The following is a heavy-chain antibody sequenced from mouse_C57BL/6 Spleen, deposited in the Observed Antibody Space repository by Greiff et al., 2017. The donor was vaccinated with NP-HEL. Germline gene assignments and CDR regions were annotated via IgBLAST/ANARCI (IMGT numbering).Heavy chain of an antibody. J-gene: IGHJ2*01. CDR3: ARRYSKMGFDY. V-gene: IGHV1-50*01. CDR1: GYTFTSYW. CDR2: IDPSDSYT. D-gene: IGHD2-5*01. Sequence: QVQLQQPGAELVKPGASVKLSCKASGYTFTSYWMQWVKQRPGQGLEWIGEIDPSDSYTNYNQKFKGKAALTVDTSSSTAYMQLSSLTSEDSAVYYCARRYSKMGFDYWGQGTTLTVSS.